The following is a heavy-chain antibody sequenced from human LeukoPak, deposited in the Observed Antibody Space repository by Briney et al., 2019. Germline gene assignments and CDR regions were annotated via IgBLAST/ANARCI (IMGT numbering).Heavy chain of an antibody. CDR3: VRAVEYYYDSSGYAVDY. CDR1: GFTFSSYP. D-gene: IGHD3-22*01. Sequence: GGSLRLSCAASGFTFSSYPMTWVRQAPGKGLEWVSTVTGSGGSTYYSDSVKGRFTISRDNAKNSLYLQMNSLRAEDTAVYYCVRAVEYYYDSSGYAVDYWGQGTLVTVSS. V-gene: IGHV3-23*01. J-gene: IGHJ4*02. CDR2: VTGSGGST.